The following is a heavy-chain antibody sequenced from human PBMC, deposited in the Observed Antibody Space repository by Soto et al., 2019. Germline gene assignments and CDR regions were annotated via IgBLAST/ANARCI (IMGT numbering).Heavy chain of an antibody. CDR2: ISGSGGST. CDR1: GFTFSSYA. J-gene: IGHJ4*02. CDR3: ARDPLDSGYDL. Sequence: GSLRLSCAASGFTFSSYAMSWVRQAPGKGLEWVSAISGSGGSTYYADSVKGRFTISRHNSKNTLYLQMNSLRAEDTAVYYCARDPLDSGYDLWGQGTLVTISS. D-gene: IGHD5-12*01. V-gene: IGHV3-23*01.